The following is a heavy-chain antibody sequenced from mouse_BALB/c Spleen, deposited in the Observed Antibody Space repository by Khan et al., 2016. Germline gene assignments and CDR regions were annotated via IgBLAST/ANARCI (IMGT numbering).Heavy chain of an antibody. CDR1: GYTFTNYG. CDR2: INTYTGEP. CDR3: ARDEITTSGASAY. V-gene: IGHV9-3-1*01. D-gene: IGHD2-4*01. J-gene: IGHJ3*01. Sequence: QIQLVQSGPELKKPGETVKISCKASGYTFTNYGMNWVKQAPGKGLKWMGWINTYTGEPTYADDFKGRFAFSLETSASTAYLQINNLKNEDTATYFCARDEITTSGASAYWGQGTLVTVSA.